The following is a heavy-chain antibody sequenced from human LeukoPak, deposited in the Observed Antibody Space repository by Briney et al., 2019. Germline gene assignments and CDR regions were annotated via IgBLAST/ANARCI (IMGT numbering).Heavy chain of an antibody. CDR1: GGTFSSYA. CDR3: ARGRYSCGYYYYGMDV. D-gene: IGHD5-18*01. V-gene: IGHV1-69*01. Sequence: SVKVSCKASGGTFSSYAISWVRQAPGQGLEWMGGIVPIFGTANYAQKFQGRVTITADESTSTAYMELSSLRSEDTAVYYCARGRYSCGYYYYGMDVWGKGTTVTVSS. CDR2: IVPIFGTA. J-gene: IGHJ6*04.